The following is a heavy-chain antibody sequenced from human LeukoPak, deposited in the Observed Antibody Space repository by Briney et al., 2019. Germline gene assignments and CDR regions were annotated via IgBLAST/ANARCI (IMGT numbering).Heavy chain of an antibody. Sequence: PGRSLRLSCAASGFTFSTYAMHWVRQAPGKGLEWVAVIPYDGSNKYYADSVKGRFTTSREDSKNRLYLQMNSLRAEDTAVYYCARAEGYGGELDSWGQGTLVTVSS. V-gene: IGHV3-30*04. J-gene: IGHJ4*02. D-gene: IGHD4-23*01. CDR2: IPYDGSNK. CDR1: GFTFSTYA. CDR3: ARAEGYGGELDS.